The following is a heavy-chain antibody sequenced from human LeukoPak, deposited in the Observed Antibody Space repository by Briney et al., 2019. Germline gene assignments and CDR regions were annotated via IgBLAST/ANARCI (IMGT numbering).Heavy chain of an antibody. CDR1: GFTFSSYA. CDR3: AKGRNYYDSSVYYL. Sequence: GGSLRLSCAASGFTFSSYAMHWVRQAPGKGLEWVAVISYDGSNKYYADSVKGRFTISRDNSKNTLHLQMNSLRAEDTAVYYCAKGRNYYDSSVYYLWGQGTLVTVSS. D-gene: IGHD3-22*01. V-gene: IGHV3-30-3*01. CDR2: ISYDGSNK. J-gene: IGHJ5*02.